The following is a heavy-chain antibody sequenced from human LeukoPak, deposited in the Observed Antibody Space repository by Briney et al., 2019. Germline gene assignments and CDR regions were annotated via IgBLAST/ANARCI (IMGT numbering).Heavy chain of an antibody. CDR2: INHSGST. CDR1: GGSFSGYY. Sequence: PSETLSLTCAVYGGSFSGYYWSWIRQPPGKGLEWIGEINHSGSTNYNPSLKSRVTISVDTSKNQFSLKRSSVTAADTAVYYCAAYYDYVWGSYRYTAHGDYWGQGTLVTVSS. CDR3: AAYYDYVWGSYRYTAHGDY. D-gene: IGHD3-16*02. J-gene: IGHJ4*02. V-gene: IGHV4-34*01.